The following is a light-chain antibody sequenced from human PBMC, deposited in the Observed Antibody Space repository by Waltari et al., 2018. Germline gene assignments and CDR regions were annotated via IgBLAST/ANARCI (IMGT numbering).Light chain of an antibody. CDR2: EVS. V-gene: IGLV2-14*01. J-gene: IGLJ3*02. CDR1: SSDVGGYNY. CDR3: RSYTSISTWV. Sequence: QSALTQPASVSGSPGQSITISCTGTSSDVGGYNYVSWYQQHPCKAPKLMIYEVSERPSGVSNHFSGSKAGNAASLTISGLQAEDEADYYCRSYTSISTWVFGGGTKLTVL.